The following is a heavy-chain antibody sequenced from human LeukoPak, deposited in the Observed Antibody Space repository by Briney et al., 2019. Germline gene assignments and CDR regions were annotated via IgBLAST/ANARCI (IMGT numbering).Heavy chain of an antibody. CDR3: ARMSHDSSGYHPFDI. J-gene: IGHJ3*02. Sequence: GGSLRLSCAASGFTFSSYWMSWVRQAPGKGLEWVANIKQDGSEKYYVDSLKGRFTISRDNSKNSLYLQMNSLRSEDTAVYYCARMSHDSSGYHPFDIWGQGTMVTVSS. V-gene: IGHV3-7*03. CDR2: IKQDGSEK. CDR1: GFTFSSYW. D-gene: IGHD3-22*01.